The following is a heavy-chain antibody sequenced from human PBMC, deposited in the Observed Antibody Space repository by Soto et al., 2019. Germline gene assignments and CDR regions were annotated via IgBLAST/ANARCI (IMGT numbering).Heavy chain of an antibody. J-gene: IGHJ4*02. V-gene: IGHV4-59*01. CDR2: IYYSGST. Sequence: SETLSLTCTVSGGSISSYYGSWIRQPPGKGLEWIGYIYYSGSTNYNPSLKSRVTISVDTSKNQFSLKLSSVTAADTAVYYCARVARYSYGPPGYYDYWGQGTLVTVSS. CDR3: ARVARYSYGPPGYYDY. CDR1: GGSISSYY. D-gene: IGHD5-18*01.